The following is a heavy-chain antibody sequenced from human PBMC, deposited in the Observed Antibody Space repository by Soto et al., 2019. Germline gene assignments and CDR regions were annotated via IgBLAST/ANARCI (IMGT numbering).Heavy chain of an antibody. V-gene: IGHV1-18*01. CDR1: GYTFTSYG. Sequence: ASVKVSCKASGYTFTSYGISWVRQAPGQGLEWMGWISAYNGNTNYAQKLQGRVTMTTDTSTSTAYTELRSLRSDDTAVYYCARAYCGGDCYSEGPDNWFDPWGQGTLVTVSS. CDR2: ISAYNGNT. J-gene: IGHJ5*02. CDR3: ARAYCGGDCYSEGPDNWFDP. D-gene: IGHD2-21*02.